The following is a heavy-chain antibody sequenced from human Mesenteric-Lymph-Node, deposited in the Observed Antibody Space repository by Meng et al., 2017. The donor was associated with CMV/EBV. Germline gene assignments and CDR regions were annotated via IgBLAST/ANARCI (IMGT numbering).Heavy chain of an antibody. CDR2: INQDGSMR. CDR1: GLTLNGYW. D-gene: IGHD6-19*01. V-gene: IGHV3-7*04. Sequence: CEASGLTLNGYWMSRIRQTPERGMEWVANINQDGSMRYNLDSVKGRFTTSRDNVKNSLHLQMSSLRAEDTAVYYCVRDGRSGWHFDYWGQGTLVTVSS. CDR3: VRDGRSGWHFDY. J-gene: IGHJ4*02.